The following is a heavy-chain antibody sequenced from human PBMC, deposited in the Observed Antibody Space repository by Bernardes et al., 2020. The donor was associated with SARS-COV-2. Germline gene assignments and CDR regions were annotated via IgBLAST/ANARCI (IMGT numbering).Heavy chain of an antibody. D-gene: IGHD3-10*01. V-gene: IGHV3-33*01. CDR2: IRYDGSNK. Sequence: GGSLRLSCAASGFTFSSFGMHWVRQAPGKGLEWVSVIRYDGSNKYYADSVKGRFTISRDNSKNTLYLQMNSLRAEDTAVYYCARDWAVARGVFDYWGQGTLVTVSS. CDR1: GFTFSSFG. CDR3: ARDWAVARGVFDY. J-gene: IGHJ4*02.